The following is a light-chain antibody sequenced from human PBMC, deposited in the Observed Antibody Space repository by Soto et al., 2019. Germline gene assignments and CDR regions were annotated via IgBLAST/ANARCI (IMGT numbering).Light chain of an antibody. CDR1: SSNIGAGYD. CDR3: QSYDSSLSGSNYV. V-gene: IGLV1-40*01. Sequence: QSVLTQPPSVSGAPGQRVTISCTGSSSNIGAGYDVHWYQQLQGTDHKLLIYGNSNRPSGVPDRFSGYKSGTSASLAITGIQIEDEADYYCQSYDSSLSGSNYVFGTGTKVTVL. J-gene: IGLJ1*01. CDR2: GNS.